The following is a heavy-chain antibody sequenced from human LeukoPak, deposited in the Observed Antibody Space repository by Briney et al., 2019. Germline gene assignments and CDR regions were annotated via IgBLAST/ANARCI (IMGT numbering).Heavy chain of an antibody. Sequence: SETLSLTCTVSGGSISSSSYYWGWIRQPPGEGLEWLGTIYYSETTYYNPSLESRVTISVDRPKNQFSLKLSSVTAADTAVYYCAIYDSSGYYLDCWGQGTLVTVSS. CDR1: GGSISSSSYY. V-gene: IGHV4-39*01. CDR3: AIYDSSGYYLDC. J-gene: IGHJ4*02. CDR2: IYYSETT. D-gene: IGHD3-22*01.